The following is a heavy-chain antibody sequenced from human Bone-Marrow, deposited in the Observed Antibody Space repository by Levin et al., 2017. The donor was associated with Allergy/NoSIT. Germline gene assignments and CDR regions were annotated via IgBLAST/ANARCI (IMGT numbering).Heavy chain of an antibody. V-gene: IGHV3-30-3*01. Sequence: GGSLRLSCAASGFTFSSYAMHWVRQAPGKGLEWVAVISYDGSNGNYADSVKGRFTISRDNSKNTLYLQMNSLRAEDTAVYHCARTGLKYFDTSGYYSGNGFDIWGQGTMVTVSS. D-gene: IGHD3-22*01. J-gene: IGHJ3*02. CDR2: ISYDGSNG. CDR3: ARTGLKYFDTSGYYSGNGFDI. CDR1: GFTFSSYA.